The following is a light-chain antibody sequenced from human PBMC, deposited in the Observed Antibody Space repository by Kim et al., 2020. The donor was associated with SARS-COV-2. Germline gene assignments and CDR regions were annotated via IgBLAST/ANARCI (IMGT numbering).Light chain of an antibody. V-gene: IGKV3-11*01. J-gene: IGKJ4*01. CDR3: QHRKNWPLT. CDR2: DAS. Sequence: EIALTQSPATLSLSPGERATLSCRASQSVNNYLAWYQQKPGQAPRLLIYDASNRATGIPARFSGSGSGTEFTLTISSLEPEDFAVYYCQHRKNWPLTFGGGTQVEIK. CDR1: QSVNNY.